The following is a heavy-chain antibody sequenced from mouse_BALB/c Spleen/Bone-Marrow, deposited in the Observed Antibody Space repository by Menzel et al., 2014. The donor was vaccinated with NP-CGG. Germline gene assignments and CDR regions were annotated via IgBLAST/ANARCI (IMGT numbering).Heavy chain of an antibody. J-gene: IGHJ2*01. CDR3: ARDYGDY. Sequence: VQLQQSGAELVKPGASVKLSCTASGFSIKDTYIHWVEQRPEQGLEWIGRLDPANDNTKYVPKFQDKATITADTSSNTAYLQVSSLTSEDTAVYFCARDYGDYWGQGTPLTGSS. CDR2: LDPANDNT. V-gene: IGHV14-3*02. CDR1: GFSIKDTY. D-gene: IGHD1-1*01.